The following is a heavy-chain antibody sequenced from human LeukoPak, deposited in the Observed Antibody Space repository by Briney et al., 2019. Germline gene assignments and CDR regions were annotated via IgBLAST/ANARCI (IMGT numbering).Heavy chain of an antibody. CDR3: ARDLIAAAGIWDY. D-gene: IGHD6-13*01. J-gene: IGHJ4*02. CDR1: GGSISSYY. V-gene: IGHV4-59*01. CDR2: ISYSGST. Sequence: SETLSLTCTVSGGSISSYYWSWIRQPPGKGLEWIGYISYSGSTKYNPSLKSRVTISVDTSKNQFSLRLSSVTAADTAVYYCARDLIAAAGIWDYWGQGTLVTVSS.